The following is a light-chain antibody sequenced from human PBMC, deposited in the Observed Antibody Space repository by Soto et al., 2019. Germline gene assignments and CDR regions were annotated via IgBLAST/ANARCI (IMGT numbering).Light chain of an antibody. V-gene: IGKV3-20*01. Sequence: EIVLTQSPATLSLSPGERATLSCRASQSMGSNVAWYQQKPGQAPRLLIYGASNRATGIPDRFSGSGSGTDFTLTISRLEPEDFAVYYCQQYGSSGTFGQGTKVDIK. J-gene: IGKJ1*01. CDR1: QSMGSN. CDR3: QQYGSSGT. CDR2: GAS.